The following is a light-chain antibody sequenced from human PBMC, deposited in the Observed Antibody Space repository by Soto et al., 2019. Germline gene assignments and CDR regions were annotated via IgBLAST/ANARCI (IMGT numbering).Light chain of an antibody. J-gene: IGLJ2*01. Sequence: QSVLTQPASVSGSPGQSITISCTGTSSDVGGYDYVSWYQQYAGKAPKLTISNVRNRPSGVSSRFSGSKSGNTASLTISGLQPEDEADYFCSSYTNSGTVLFGGGTKLTVL. CDR1: SSDVGGYDY. V-gene: IGLV2-14*01. CDR2: NVR. CDR3: SSYTNSGTVL.